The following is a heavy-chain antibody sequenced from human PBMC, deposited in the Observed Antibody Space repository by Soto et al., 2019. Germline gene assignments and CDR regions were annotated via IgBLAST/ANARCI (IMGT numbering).Heavy chain of an antibody. V-gene: IGHV1-18*01. D-gene: IGHD3-16*02. Sequence: ASVKVSCKASGYTFTSYGISWVRQAPGQGLEWMGWISAYNGNTNYAQKLQGRVTMTTDTSTSTAYMELRSLRSDATAVYYCARGQRIMITFGGVIVDYWGQGTLVTVSS. CDR1: GYTFTSYG. CDR3: ARGQRIMITFGGVIVDY. CDR2: ISAYNGNT. J-gene: IGHJ4*02.